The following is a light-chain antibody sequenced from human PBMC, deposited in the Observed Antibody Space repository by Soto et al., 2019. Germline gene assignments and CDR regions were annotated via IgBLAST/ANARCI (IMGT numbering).Light chain of an antibody. CDR3: SSYTSSSTPFYV. J-gene: IGLJ1*01. Sequence: SVLTRPASVSGSPGQSITISCTGTSSDVGGYNYVSWYQQHPGKAPKLMIYDVSNRPSGVSNRFSGSKSGNTASLTISGLQAEDEADYYCSSYTSSSTPFYVFGTVTKVTVL. V-gene: IGLV2-14*01. CDR2: DVS. CDR1: SSDVGGYNY.